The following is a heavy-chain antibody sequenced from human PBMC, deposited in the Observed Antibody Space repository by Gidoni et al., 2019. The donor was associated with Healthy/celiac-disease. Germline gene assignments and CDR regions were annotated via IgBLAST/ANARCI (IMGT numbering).Heavy chain of an antibody. D-gene: IGHD3-3*01. V-gene: IGHV3-7*01. CDR2: IKQDGSEK. Sequence: EVQLVESGGGLVQPGGSLRLSCAAPGFTFSSYWMSWVRQAPGKGLEWVANIKQDGSEKYYVDSVKGRFTISRDNAKNSLYLQMNSLRAEDTAVYYCARDPYDFWSGHYYYYYGMDVWGQGTTVTVSS. CDR1: GFTFSSYW. J-gene: IGHJ6*02. CDR3: ARDPYDFWSGHYYYYYGMDV.